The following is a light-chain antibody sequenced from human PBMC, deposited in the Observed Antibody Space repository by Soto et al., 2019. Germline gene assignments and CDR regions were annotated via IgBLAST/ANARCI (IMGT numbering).Light chain of an antibody. CDR3: SSYTSSGTLYV. Sequence: SALTQPASVSGSPGQSITISCTGTSSDVGGYNYVSWYQQHPGKAPKLMIYEVSNRPSGVSNRFSGSKSGNTASLTISGLQAEDEADYYCSSYTSSGTLYVFGTGTKLTVL. CDR1: SSDVGGYNY. V-gene: IGLV2-14*01. J-gene: IGLJ1*01. CDR2: EVS.